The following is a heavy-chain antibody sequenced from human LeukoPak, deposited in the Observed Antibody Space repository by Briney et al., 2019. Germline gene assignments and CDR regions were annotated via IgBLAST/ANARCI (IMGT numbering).Heavy chain of an antibody. V-gene: IGHV3-7*01. CDR1: GFTFSRDW. D-gene: IGHD3-9*01. CDR2: IKEDGSAQ. CDR3: AKDGDGYHN. J-gene: IGHJ4*02. Sequence: GGSQRLSCVASGFTFSRDWMSWVRQAPGKGLEWVANIKEDGSAQYYADSVKGRFTISRDNTKNSLYLQMNSLTAEDTAMYYCAKDGDGYHNWGQGALVTVSS.